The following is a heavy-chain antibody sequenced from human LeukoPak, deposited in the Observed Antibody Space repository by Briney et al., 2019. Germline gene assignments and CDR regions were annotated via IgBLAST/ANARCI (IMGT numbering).Heavy chain of an antibody. J-gene: IGHJ4*02. V-gene: IGHV1-18*03. D-gene: IGHD6-19*01. Sequence: ASVKVSCKASGYTFTIYGISWVRQAPGQGLEWMGWISAYNGNTNYAQKLQGRVTMTTDTSTSTAYMELKSLRSDDMAVYYCARVRSYSSGWSLGFYWGQGTLVTVSS. CDR3: ARVRSYSSGWSLGFY. CDR1: GYTFTIYG. CDR2: ISAYNGNT.